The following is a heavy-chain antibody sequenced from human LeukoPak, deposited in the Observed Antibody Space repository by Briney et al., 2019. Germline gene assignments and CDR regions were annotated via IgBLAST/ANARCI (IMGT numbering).Heavy chain of an antibody. CDR2: ISSSGSTI. J-gene: IGHJ1*01. V-gene: IGHV3-48*04. CDR1: GFTFSSYW. CDR3: ARGQYYYDSSGYAEYFQH. Sequence: GGSLRLSCAASGFTFSSYWMSWVRQAPGKGQEWVSYISSSGSTIYYADSVKGRFTISRDNAKNSLYLQMNSLRAEDTAVYYCARGQYYYDSSGYAEYFQHWGQGTLVTVSS. D-gene: IGHD3-22*01.